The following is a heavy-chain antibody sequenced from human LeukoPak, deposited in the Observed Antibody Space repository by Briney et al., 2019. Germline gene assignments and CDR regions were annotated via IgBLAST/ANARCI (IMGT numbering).Heavy chain of an antibody. Sequence: GGSLRLSCAASGFTLSDYYMSWIRQAPGKGLEWVSYISSSGSTIYYADSVKGRFTISRDNAKNSLYLQMNSLRAEDTAAYYCARAIPASNDYYDSSGYPSLPDYWGQGTLVTVSS. D-gene: IGHD3-22*01. CDR1: GFTLSDYY. CDR2: ISSSGSTI. CDR3: ARAIPASNDYYDSSGYPSLPDY. V-gene: IGHV3-11*04. J-gene: IGHJ4*02.